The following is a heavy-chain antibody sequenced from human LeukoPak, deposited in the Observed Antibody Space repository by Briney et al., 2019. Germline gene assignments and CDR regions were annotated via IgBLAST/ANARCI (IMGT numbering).Heavy chain of an antibody. CDR2: MNPNSGNT. D-gene: IGHD4-17*01. CDR1: GYTFTSYD. J-gene: IGHJ6*03. Sequence: ASVKVSCKASGYTFTSYDINWVRQATGQGLEWMGWMNPNSGNTGYAQKFQGRVTMTRNTPISTAYMELSSLRSEDTAVYYCARGVTVTTVFYYYYYMDVWGKGTTVTVSS. CDR3: ARGVTVTTVFYYYYYMDV. V-gene: IGHV1-8*01.